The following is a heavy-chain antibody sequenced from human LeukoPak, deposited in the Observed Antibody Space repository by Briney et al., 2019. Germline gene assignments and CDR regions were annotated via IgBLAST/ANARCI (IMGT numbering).Heavy chain of an antibody. CDR2: ISSSGSPI. Sequence: GGSLRLSCAASGFTFSSYEMNWVRQAPGKGLEWVSYISSSGSPIYHADSVKGRFTISRDNAKNSLYLQMNNLRAEDTAVYYCARDLDPGNYWGQGTLVTVSS. CDR1: GFTFSSYE. J-gene: IGHJ4*02. V-gene: IGHV3-48*03. CDR3: ARDLDPGNY.